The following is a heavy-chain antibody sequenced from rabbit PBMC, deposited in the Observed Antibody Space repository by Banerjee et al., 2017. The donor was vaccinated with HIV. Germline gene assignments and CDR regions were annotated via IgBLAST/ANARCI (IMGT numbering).Heavy chain of an antibody. J-gene: IGHJ4*01. V-gene: IGHV1S40*01. CDR3: ARDLAFYSYGYAGFAPNL. Sequence: QSLEESGGDVVKPGASLTLTCTASGFDLSSYYYMCWVRQAPGKGLEWIACIHAGSNDNTFYASWAKGRFTISKTSSTTVTLQMTSLTAADTATYFCARDLAFYSYGYAGFAPNLWGQGTLVTVS. CDR1: GFDLSSYYY. CDR2: IHAGSNDNT. D-gene: IGHD6-1*01.